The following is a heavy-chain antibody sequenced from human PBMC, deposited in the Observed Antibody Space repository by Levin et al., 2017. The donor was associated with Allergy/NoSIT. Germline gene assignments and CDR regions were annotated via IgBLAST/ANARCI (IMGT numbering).Heavy chain of an antibody. J-gene: IGHJ5*02. CDR1: GDSVSSNIGA. CDR3: ARVGVCNTTSCRNWFDP. V-gene: IGHV6-1*01. Sequence: SQTLSLTCAISGDSVSSNIGAWNWIRQSPSRGLEWLGRTYFRSKWYNDYAASVRGRISINPDTSKNQFSLQLNSVTPEDTAVYYCARVGVCNTTSCRNWFDPWGQGTLVIVSS. D-gene: IGHD2-2*01. CDR2: TYFRSKWYN.